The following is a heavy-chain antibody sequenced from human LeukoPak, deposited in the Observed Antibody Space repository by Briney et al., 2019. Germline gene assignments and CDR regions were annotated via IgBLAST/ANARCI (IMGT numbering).Heavy chain of an antibody. V-gene: IGHV3-30*04. CDR3: ARGVTEDTGVAQFDS. D-gene: IGHD3-3*01. Sequence: GGSLRLSCAASGFTFFTYSMHWVRQAPGKGLEWVAVVSYDGINQNYADSVKGRLTISRDNSENTLYLQMNSLRPDDTAVYFCARGVTEDTGVAQFDSWGQGTLVTVSS. J-gene: IGHJ4*02. CDR1: GFTFFTYS. CDR2: VSYDGINQ.